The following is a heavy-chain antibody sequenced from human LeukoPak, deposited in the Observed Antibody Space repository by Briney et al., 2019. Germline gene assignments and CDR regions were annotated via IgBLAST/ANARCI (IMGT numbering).Heavy chain of an antibody. Sequence: GGSLRLSCAASGYTFNIHGMNWVRQAPGKGPEWVSGIGPSGDKTYYADSVKGRFTISRDNSENTVYLQMNSLRVEDTALYYCAKDIDWLAFEDWGQGTLVTVSS. J-gene: IGHJ4*02. CDR1: GYTFNIHG. V-gene: IGHV3-23*01. CDR2: IGPSGDKT. D-gene: IGHD6-19*01. CDR3: AKDIDWLAFED.